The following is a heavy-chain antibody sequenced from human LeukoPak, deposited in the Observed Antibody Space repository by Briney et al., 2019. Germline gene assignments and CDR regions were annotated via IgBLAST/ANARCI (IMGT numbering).Heavy chain of an antibody. J-gene: IGHJ4*02. Sequence: GGSLRLSCAASEFTLSSYGMHWVRQAPGKGLEWVAFIRYDGSTKYYADSVEGRFTISRDNSQNTLYLQMNSLRAEDTAVYYCAKERHPALNEYYFDYWGQGTLVTVSS. CDR2: IRYDGSTK. D-gene: IGHD2-2*01. V-gene: IGHV3-30*02. CDR1: EFTLSSYG. CDR3: AKERHPALNEYYFDY.